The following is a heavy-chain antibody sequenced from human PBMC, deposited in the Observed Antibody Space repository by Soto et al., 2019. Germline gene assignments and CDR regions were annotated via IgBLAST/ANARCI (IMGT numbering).Heavy chain of an antibody. D-gene: IGHD3-22*01. CDR3: ARDRLIVVTLYYYYYGMDV. V-gene: IGHV3-33*01. J-gene: IGHJ6*02. Sequence: QVQLVESGGGVVQPGRSLRLSCAASGFTFSSYGMHWVRQAPGKGLEWVAVIWYDGSNKYYADSVKGRFTISRDNSTNVLYLQMNSLRAEDTAVYYCARDRLIVVTLYYYYYGMDVWGQGTTVTVSS. CDR2: IWYDGSNK. CDR1: GFTFSSYG.